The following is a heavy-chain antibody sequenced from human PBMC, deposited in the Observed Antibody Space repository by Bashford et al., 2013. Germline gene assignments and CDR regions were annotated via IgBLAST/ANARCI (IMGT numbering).Heavy chain of an antibody. J-gene: IGHJ6*03. V-gene: IGHV4-4*07. CDR1: GDSFSSFY. CDR3: AREDYMDV. Sequence: SSETLSLTCTVTGDSFSSFYWTWIRQPAGKGLEWIGRIGTSGSTNYNPSLKTRVTISVDTSKNQFSLKLSSVTAADTAVYYCAREDYMDVWGKGTTVTVSS. CDR2: IGTSGST.